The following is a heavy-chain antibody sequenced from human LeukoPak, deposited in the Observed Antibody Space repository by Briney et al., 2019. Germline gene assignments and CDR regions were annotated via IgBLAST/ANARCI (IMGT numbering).Heavy chain of an antibody. Sequence: GGSLRLSCAASGLTFTSNYITWVRQAPGKGLEWVSVISSGGNTYYADSVKGRFTISRDNSKNTVYLQMNGLRAEDTAVYYCAREVRGYYFDYWGQGTLVTASS. CDR1: GLTFTSNY. CDR2: ISSGGNT. V-gene: IGHV3-53*01. D-gene: IGHD5-12*01. J-gene: IGHJ4*02. CDR3: AREVRGYYFDY.